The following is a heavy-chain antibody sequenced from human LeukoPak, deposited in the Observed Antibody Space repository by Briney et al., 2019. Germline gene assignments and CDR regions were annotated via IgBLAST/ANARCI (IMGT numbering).Heavy chain of an antibody. J-gene: IGHJ4*02. CDR1: GYTFTGYY. CDR3: ARDPEADYYDSSGYYSYYFDY. V-gene: IGHV1-2*02. CDR2: INPNSGGT. Sequence: ASVKVSCKASGYTFTGYYMHWVRQAPGQGLEWMGWINPNSGGTNYAQKFQGRVTMTRDTSISTAYMELSRLRSDDTAVYYCARDPEADYYDSSGYYSYYFDYWGQGTLVTVSS. D-gene: IGHD3-22*01.